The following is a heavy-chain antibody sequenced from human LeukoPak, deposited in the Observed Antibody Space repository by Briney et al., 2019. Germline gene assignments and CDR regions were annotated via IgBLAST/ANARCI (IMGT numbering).Heavy chain of an antibody. CDR2: TIPIFGIA. CDR1: GGTFSSYA. Sequence: ASVKVSCKASGGTFSSYAISWVRQAPGQGLEWMGRTIPIFGIANYAQKFQGRVTITADKSTSTAYMELSSLRSEDTAVYYCARDHSYVSKSAGQQPGFDPWGQGTLVTVSS. CDR3: ARDHSYVSKSAGQQPGFDP. V-gene: IGHV1-69*04. J-gene: IGHJ5*02. D-gene: IGHD1-14*01.